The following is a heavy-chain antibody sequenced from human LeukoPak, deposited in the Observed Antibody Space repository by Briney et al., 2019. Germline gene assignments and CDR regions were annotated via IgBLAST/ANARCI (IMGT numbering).Heavy chain of an antibody. V-gene: IGHV4-4*08. Sequence: SETLSLTCTVSGGSISSYYWSWIRQPPGKGLEWIGRIYTSGSTNYNPSLKSRVTISVDTSKNQFSLKLSSVTAADTAVYYCASGWYNGYYYYYMDVWGKGTTVTISS. J-gene: IGHJ6*03. CDR1: GGSISSYY. CDR2: IYTSGST. CDR3: ASGWYNGYYYYYMDV. D-gene: IGHD6-19*01.